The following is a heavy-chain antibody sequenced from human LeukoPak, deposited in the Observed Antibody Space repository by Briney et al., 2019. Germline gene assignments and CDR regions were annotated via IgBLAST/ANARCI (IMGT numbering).Heavy chain of an antibody. Sequence: SETLSLTCTVSGGSISSYYWSWIRQPPGKGLEWIGYTHHSGNTLYNPSLKSRVTTSVDTSKNQFSLKLSSVTAADTAVYYCASWQQQLDNYYFDYWGQGTLVTVSS. D-gene: IGHD6-13*01. V-gene: IGHV4-59*12. J-gene: IGHJ4*02. CDR1: GGSISSYY. CDR2: THHSGNT. CDR3: ASWQQQLDNYYFDY.